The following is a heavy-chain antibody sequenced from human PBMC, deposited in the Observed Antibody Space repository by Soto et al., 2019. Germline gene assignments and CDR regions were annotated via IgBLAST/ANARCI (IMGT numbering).Heavy chain of an antibody. D-gene: IGHD3-22*01. J-gene: IGHJ4*02. Sequence: GGSLRLSCAASGFTFSSYSMNWVRQAPGKGLGWVSYMSSSSSTIYYPDSVKGRFTISRDNAKNSRYLQMNSLRAEDTAGYYCARARDRSGAIHGGQGTRVTGS. CDR1: GFTFSSYS. V-gene: IGHV3-48*01. CDR3: ARARDRSGAIH. CDR2: MSSSSSTI.